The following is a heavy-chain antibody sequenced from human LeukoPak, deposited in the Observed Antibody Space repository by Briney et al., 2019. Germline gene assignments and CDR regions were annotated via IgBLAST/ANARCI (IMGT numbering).Heavy chain of an antibody. CDR2: ISGSGGST. CDR3: AKAHGGSYHSGID. Sequence: GGSLRLSCAASGFTFTSYAMNWVRQAPGKGLEWVSGISGSGGSTHYADSVKGRFSISRDNSKNTLYLQLNSLRVEDTAEYYCAKAHGGSYHSGIDWGQGTLVIVSS. D-gene: IGHD1-26*01. J-gene: IGHJ4*02. V-gene: IGHV3-23*01. CDR1: GFTFTSYA.